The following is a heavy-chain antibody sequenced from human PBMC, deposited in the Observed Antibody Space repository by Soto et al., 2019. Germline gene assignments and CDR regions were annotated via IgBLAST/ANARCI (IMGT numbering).Heavy chain of an antibody. J-gene: IGHJ6*02. V-gene: IGHV5-51*01. D-gene: IGHD6-19*01. CDR3: ARHGSSGMDV. Sequence: GESLKISCRVSGYRFTSYWIGWVRQMPGKGLECMGIIYPGDSDTRYSPSFQGQVTISADKSISTAYLQWSSLKALDTGMYHCARHGSSGMDVWGQGTTVTVSS. CDR2: IYPGDSDT. CDR1: GYRFTSYW.